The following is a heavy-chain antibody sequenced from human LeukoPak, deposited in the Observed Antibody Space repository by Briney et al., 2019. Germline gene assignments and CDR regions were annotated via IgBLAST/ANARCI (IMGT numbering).Heavy chain of an antibody. V-gene: IGHV4-4*07. CDR3: ARDSGALRYFDWYDAFDI. D-gene: IGHD3-9*01. CDR1: GGSISSYY. J-gene: IGHJ3*02. Sequence: SETLSLTCTVSGGSISSYYWSRIRQPAGKGLEWIGRIYTSGSTNYNPSLKSRVTMSVDTSKNQFSLKLSSVTAADTAVYYCARDSGALRYFDWYDAFDIWGQGTMVTVSS. CDR2: IYTSGST.